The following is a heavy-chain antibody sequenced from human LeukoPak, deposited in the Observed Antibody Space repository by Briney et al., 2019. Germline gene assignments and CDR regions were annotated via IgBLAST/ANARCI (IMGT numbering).Heavy chain of an antibody. V-gene: IGHV3-48*03. CDR2: ISSSASTI. CDR1: GFTFSSYE. Sequence: GGSLRLSCAASGFTFSSYEMNWVRQAPGQGLEWVSYISSSASTIYYADSVKGRFTISRDNAKNSLYLQMNSLRAEDTAGYYCARDALQVAYYYGMDVWGQGTTVTVSS. J-gene: IGHJ6*02. CDR3: ARDALQVAYYYGMDV.